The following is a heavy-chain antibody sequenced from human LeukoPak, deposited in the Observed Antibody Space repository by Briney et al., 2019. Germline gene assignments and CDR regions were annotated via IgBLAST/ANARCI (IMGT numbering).Heavy chain of an antibody. J-gene: IGHJ6*03. CDR2: ISSSSSYI. CDR3: ARGGSSYCSGGSCYTSYYYYYMDV. Sequence: GGSLRLSCAASGFTFSSYSMNWVRRAPGKGLEWVSSISSSSSYIYYTDSVKGRFTISRDNAKNSLYPQMNSLRAEDTAVYYCARGGSSYCSGGSCYTSYYYYYMDVWGKGTTVTVSS. CDR1: GFTFSSYS. D-gene: IGHD2-15*01. V-gene: IGHV3-21*01.